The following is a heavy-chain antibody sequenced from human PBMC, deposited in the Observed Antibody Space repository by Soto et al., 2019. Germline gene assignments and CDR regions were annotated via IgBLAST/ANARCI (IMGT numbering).Heavy chain of an antibody. J-gene: IGHJ4*02. V-gene: IGHV3-7*01. D-gene: IGHD4-4*01. Sequence: GSLRLSCAASGFTFSSYWMSWVRQAPGKGLEWVANIKQDGSEKYYVDSVKGRFTISRDNAKNSLYLQMNSLRAEDTAAYYCARDGTYYSNYVPYWGQGTLVTVSS. CDR2: IKQDGSEK. CDR1: GFTFSSYW. CDR3: ARDGTYYSNYVPY.